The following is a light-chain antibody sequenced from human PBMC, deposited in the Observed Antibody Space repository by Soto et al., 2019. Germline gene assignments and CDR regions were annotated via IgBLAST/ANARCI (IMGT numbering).Light chain of an antibody. Sequence: EVVLTQSPDTLSLCTGERATLSVRSSQNFGSTYLAWYQHKNGQTPRLLIYDTSTRATGVPTRFSGSRYGAEVNLTINSLQSEDFAVYYCQPYNNWPLTFGGGTKVDIK. CDR2: DTS. J-gene: IGKJ4*01. CDR3: QPYNNWPLT. V-gene: IGKV3-15*01. CDR1: QNFGSTY.